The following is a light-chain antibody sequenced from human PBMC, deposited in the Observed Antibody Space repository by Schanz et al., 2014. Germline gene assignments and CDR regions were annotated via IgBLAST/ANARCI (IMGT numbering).Light chain of an antibody. CDR1: QSVSSN. V-gene: IGKV3-20*01. Sequence: EIVLTQSPATLSVSPGERATLSCRASQSVSSNFAWYQQKPGQAPTLLIYGASSRATGIPDRFSGSGSGTDFTLTISRLEPEDFAVYYCQQYGSSPRTFGQGTKVEIK. J-gene: IGKJ1*01. CDR2: GAS. CDR3: QQYGSSPRT.